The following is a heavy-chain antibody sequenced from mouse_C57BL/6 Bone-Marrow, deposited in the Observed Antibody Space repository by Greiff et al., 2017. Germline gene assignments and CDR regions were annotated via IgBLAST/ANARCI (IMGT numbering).Heavy chain of an antibody. CDR3: ARVYYYAMDY. V-gene: IGHV5-4*01. Sequence: EVQRVESGGGLVKPGGSLKLSCAASGFTFSSYAMSWVRQTPGKRLEWVATISAGGSYTYYPDNVKGRFTISRDNANNNLYLQMSHLKSEDTAMYYCARVYYYAMDYWGQGTSVTVSA. CDR2: ISAGGSYT. J-gene: IGHJ4*01. CDR1: GFTFSSYA.